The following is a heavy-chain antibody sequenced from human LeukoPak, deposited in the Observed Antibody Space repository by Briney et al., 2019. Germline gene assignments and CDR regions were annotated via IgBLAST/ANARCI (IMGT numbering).Heavy chain of an antibody. CDR1: GYTFTSYG. CDR3: ATGGRWELPRPYAFEI. Sequence: GASVKVSRKASGYTFTSYGISWVRQAPGQGLEWMGWISAYNGHTNYAQKLQGRVTVSTDTSTSTAYMELRSLRSDDTAVYYCATGGRWELPRPYAFEIWGQGTMVTVSS. V-gene: IGHV1-18*01. D-gene: IGHD1-26*01. J-gene: IGHJ3*02. CDR2: ISAYNGHT.